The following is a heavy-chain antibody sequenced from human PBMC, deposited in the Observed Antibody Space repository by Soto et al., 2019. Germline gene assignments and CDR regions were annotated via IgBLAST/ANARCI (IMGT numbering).Heavy chain of an antibody. J-gene: IGHJ3*02. CDR2: IYYSGST. D-gene: IGHD4-17*01. V-gene: IGHV4-59*08. CDR1: GGSISSYY. Sequence: QVQLQESGPGLVKPSETLSLTCTVSGGSISSYYWSWIRQPPGKGLEWIGYIYYSGSTNYNPSLXSXRXIXXDTHKNQSALKLSSVTAADTAVYYCARRYGDAFDIWGQGTMVTVSS. CDR3: ARRYGDAFDI.